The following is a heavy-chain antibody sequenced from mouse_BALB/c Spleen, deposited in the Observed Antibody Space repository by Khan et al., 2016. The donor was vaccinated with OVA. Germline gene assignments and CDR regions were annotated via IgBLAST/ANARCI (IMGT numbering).Heavy chain of an antibody. Sequence: EVQLQESGGGLVKSGGSLKLSCAASGFTFSTYAMSWVRQTPEKRLEWVATISTGDTYTYYPDSVKGRFTISGDNAKNTLYLQMSSLRSEDTAMYYCARPPVTTVVATSYWFFDVWGAGTTVTVST. J-gene: IGHJ1*01. V-gene: IGHV5-9-3*01. CDR3: ARPPVTTVVATSYWFFDV. CDR2: ISTGDTYT. CDR1: GFTFSTYA. D-gene: IGHD1-1*01.